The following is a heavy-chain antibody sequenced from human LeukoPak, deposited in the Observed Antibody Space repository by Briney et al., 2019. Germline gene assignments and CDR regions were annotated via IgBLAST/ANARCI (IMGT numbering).Heavy chain of an antibody. CDR2: IYTSGST. CDR3: ARQSSSWYENGLNWFDP. D-gene: IGHD6-13*01. J-gene: IGHJ5*02. V-gene: IGHV4-4*09. CDR1: GGSISSYY. Sequence: SETLSLTCTVSGGSISSYYWSWIRQPPGKGLEWIGYIYTSGSTNYNPSLKSRVTISVDTSKNQFSLKLSSVTAADTAVYYCARQSSSWYENGLNWFDPSGQGTLVTVSS.